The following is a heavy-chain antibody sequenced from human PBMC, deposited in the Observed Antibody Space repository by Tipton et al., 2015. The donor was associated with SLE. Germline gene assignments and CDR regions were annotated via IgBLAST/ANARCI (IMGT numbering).Heavy chain of an antibody. CDR1: GGSISSNSYY. J-gene: IGHJ6*03. CDR3: ARAGAGYYYYYYMDV. V-gene: IGHV4-39*07. Sequence: TLSLTCTVSGGSISSNSYYWGWIRQPPGKGLEWIGSTYYSGSTYYNPSLKSRVTISVDTSKNQFSLKLSSVTAADTAVYYCARAGAGYYYYYYMDVWGKGTTVTVSS. CDR2: TYYSGST.